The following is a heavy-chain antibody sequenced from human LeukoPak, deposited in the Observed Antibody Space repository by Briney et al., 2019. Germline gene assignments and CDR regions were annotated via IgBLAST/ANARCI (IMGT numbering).Heavy chain of an antibody. Sequence: GGSLRLSRAASGFTFDTYSMTWVRQAPGKGLEWISHISAASHGIKYVASVKGRFTISRDNAKNSVFLQMTSLRPEDTAVYYCARGEYHQDGIGSNRFDNWGQGALVTVSS. V-gene: IGHV3-48*01. J-gene: IGHJ4*02. CDR3: ARGEYHQDGIGSNRFDN. CDR1: GFTFDTYS. D-gene: IGHD5-24*01. CDR2: ISAASHGI.